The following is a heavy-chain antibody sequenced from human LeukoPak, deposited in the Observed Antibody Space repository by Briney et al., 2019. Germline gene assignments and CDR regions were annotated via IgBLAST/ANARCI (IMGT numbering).Heavy chain of an antibody. CDR2: ISYDGSNK. Sequence: TGGSLRLSCAASGFTFSSYAMHWVRQAPGKGLEWVAVISYDGSNKYYADSVKGRFTISRDNSKNTLYLLMNSLRAEDTAVYYCAREHMSSPFDYWGQGTLVTVSS. CDR3: AREHMSSPFDY. CDR1: GFTFSSYA. D-gene: IGHD2-21*01. V-gene: IGHV3-30-3*01. J-gene: IGHJ4*02.